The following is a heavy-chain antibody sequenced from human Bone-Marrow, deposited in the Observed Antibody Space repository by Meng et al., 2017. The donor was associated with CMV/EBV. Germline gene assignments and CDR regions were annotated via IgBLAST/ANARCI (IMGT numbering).Heavy chain of an antibody. CDR1: GFSISSFW. J-gene: IGHJ3*02. Sequence: GESLKISCVASGFSISSFWMSWVRQAPGKGLEWVANIEQDDSEDYHVDPVRGRFTISRGTAKNSVYLQMNSLRVDDTAVYYCARRGGGGYHNGAFDIWGRGTMVTVSS. V-gene: IGHV3-7*01. CDR2: IEQDDSED. CDR3: ARRGGGGYHNGAFDI. D-gene: IGHD5-24*01.